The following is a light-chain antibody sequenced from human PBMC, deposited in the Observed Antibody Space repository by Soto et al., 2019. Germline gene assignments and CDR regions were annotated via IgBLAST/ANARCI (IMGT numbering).Light chain of an antibody. CDR1: SSDVGAYNY. V-gene: IGLV2-14*03. CDR2: DVN. J-gene: IGLJ1*01. CDR3: SSYTTANTYV. Sequence: QSVLTQPASVSGSPGQSIAISCTGTSSDVGAYNYVSWYQQHPGKAPKLIIFDVNNRPSGISDRFSGSKSGNTASLTISGLQAEVEADYYCSSYTTANTYVFGSGTKVTVL.